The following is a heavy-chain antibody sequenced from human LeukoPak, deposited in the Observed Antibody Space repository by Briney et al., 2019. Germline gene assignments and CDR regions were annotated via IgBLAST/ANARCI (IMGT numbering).Heavy chain of an antibody. V-gene: IGHV3-30*02. CDR2: IRYDGSNK. J-gene: IGHJ4*02. Sequence: GGSLRLSCAASGFTFSSYGMHWVRQAPGKGLEWVAFIRYDGSNKYYADSVKGRFTISRDNSKNTLYLQMNSLRAEDTAVYYCAKAKYSSSWYSNYYFDYWGQGTLVTVSS. CDR3: AKAKYSSSWYSNYYFDY. CDR1: GFTFSSYG. D-gene: IGHD6-13*01.